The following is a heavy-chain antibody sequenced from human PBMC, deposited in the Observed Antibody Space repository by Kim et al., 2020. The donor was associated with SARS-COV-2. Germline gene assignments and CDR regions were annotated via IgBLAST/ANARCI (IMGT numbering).Heavy chain of an antibody. CDR3: AKSWTMPVAGSNN. J-gene: IGHJ4*02. D-gene: IGHD6-19*01. CDR2: ISGGAGST. Sequence: GGSLRLSCVASGYTFSNYAMSWVRQAPGKGLEWVSSISGGAGSTYYADSVKGRFTISRDNSKNTLYLQMSSLRAEDTAVYYCAKSWTMPVAGSNNWGQGT. CDR1: GYTFSNYA. V-gene: IGHV3-23*01.